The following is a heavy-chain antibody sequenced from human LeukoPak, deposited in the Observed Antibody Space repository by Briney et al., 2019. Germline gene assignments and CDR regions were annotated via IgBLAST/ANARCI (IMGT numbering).Heavy chain of an antibody. J-gene: IGHJ4*02. CDR3: ARGMGFYVPYFDY. CDR1: GFTFSSYG. CDR2: IWYDGSNK. V-gene: IGHV3-33*01. Sequence: GGSLRLSCAASGFTFSSYGMHWVRQAPGKGLEWVAVIWYDGSNKYYADSVKGRFTISRDNSKNTLCLQMNSLRAEDTAVYYCARGMGFYVPYFDYWGQGTLVTVSS. D-gene: IGHD3-16*01.